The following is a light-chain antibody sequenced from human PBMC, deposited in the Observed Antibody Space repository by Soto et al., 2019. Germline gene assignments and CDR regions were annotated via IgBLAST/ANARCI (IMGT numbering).Light chain of an antibody. CDR2: AAS. Sequence: DIQMTQSPSSLSASVGDRVIITCQASQGISNYLNWYQQKPGKAPKLLISAASNLETGVPPRFSGGGSATHFTFIISSLQPEDIATYYCQQYDGLPITFGGGPRWGS. V-gene: IGKV1-33*01. CDR1: QGISNY. J-gene: IGKJ4*01. CDR3: QQYDGLPIT.